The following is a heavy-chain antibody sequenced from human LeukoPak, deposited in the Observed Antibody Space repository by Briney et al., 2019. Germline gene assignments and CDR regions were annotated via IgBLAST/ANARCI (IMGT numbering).Heavy chain of an antibody. J-gene: IGHJ3*02. CDR1: GFTFSDFW. Sequence: PGGSLRLSCVASGFTFSDFWMSWVRQAPGKGLEWVANINQTGSEKYYADSVMGRFTISRDNAKNTLYLQMNSLRAEDTAVYYCARGFTIFGVVNDAFDIWGQGTMVTVSS. V-gene: IGHV3-7*01. CDR3: ARGFTIFGVVNDAFDI. CDR2: INQTGSEK. D-gene: IGHD3-3*01.